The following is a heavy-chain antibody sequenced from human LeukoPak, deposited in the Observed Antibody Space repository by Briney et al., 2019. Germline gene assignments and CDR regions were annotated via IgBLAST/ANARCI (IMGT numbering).Heavy chain of an antibody. J-gene: IGHJ3*02. CDR2: IYYSGST. CDR1: GGSISSYY. V-gene: IGHV4-59*08. Sequence: SETLSLTCTVSGGSISSYYWSWIRQPPGKGLEWIGYIYYSGSTNYNPSLKSRVTISVDTSKNQFSLKLSSVTAADTAVYYCASYYGGNSGASDAFDIWGQGTMVTVSS. CDR3: ASYYGGNSGASDAFDI. D-gene: IGHD4-23*01.